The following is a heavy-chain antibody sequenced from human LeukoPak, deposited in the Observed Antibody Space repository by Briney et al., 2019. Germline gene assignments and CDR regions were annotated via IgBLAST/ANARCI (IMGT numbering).Heavy chain of an antibody. D-gene: IGHD2-2*01. CDR3: ARDRDPASLRDAFDI. J-gene: IGHJ3*02. V-gene: IGHV3-66*02. Sequence: PGGSLRLSCAASGFTFSTYAMSWVRQAPGKGLEWVSVIYSGGSTYYADSVKGRFTISRDNSKNMLYLQMNSLRGEDTAMYYCARDRDPASLRDAFDIWGQGTMVTVSS. CDR1: GFTFSTYA. CDR2: IYSGGST.